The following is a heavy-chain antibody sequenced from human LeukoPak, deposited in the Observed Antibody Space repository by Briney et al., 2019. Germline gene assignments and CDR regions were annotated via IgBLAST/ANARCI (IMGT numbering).Heavy chain of an antibody. Sequence: SETLSLTCTVSGGSISSYYWSCIRQPAGKGLEWFGRIYTSGSTNYNPSLKSRVTMSVDTSKNQFSLKLSSVTAADTAVYYCARGDYYGSENWFDPWGQGTLVTVSS. V-gene: IGHV4-4*07. CDR3: ARGDYYGSENWFDP. J-gene: IGHJ5*02. D-gene: IGHD3-10*01. CDR2: IYTSGST. CDR1: GGSISSYY.